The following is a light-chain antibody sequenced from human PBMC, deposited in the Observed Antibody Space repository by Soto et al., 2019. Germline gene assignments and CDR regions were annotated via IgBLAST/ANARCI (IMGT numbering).Light chain of an antibody. Sequence: QSALTQPASVSGSPGQSITISCTGTSSDVGGYNYVSWYQQHPGKAPKLMIYEVSNRPSGVSNRFSGPKSGNTPSLTTFGXXXXXXXXXYCSSYTSSSIDYVFGTGTKVTV. V-gene: IGLV2-14*01. J-gene: IGLJ1*01. CDR3: SSYTSSSIDYV. CDR2: EVS. CDR1: SSDVGGYNY.